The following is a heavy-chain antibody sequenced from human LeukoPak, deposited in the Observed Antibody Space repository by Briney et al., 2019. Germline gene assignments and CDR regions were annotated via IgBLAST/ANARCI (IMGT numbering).Heavy chain of an antibody. D-gene: IGHD6-19*01. CDR2: INHSGST. Sequence: SETLSLTCAVYVGSFSDYYWTWIRQPPGKGLEWIGEINHSGSTYYNPSLKSRVTISVDTSKNQFSLKLSSVTAADTAVYYCARKFIAVAGTFDYWGQGTLVTVSS. V-gene: IGHV4-34*01. CDR1: VGSFSDYY. CDR3: ARKFIAVAGTFDY. J-gene: IGHJ4*02.